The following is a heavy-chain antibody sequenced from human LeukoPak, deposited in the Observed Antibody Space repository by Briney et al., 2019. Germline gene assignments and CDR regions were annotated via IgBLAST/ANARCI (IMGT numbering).Heavy chain of an antibody. CDR3: ARQRLEDDAFDM. V-gene: IGHV4-34*01. D-gene: IGHD6-25*01. Sequence: SETLSLTCGVFVGSFSGYYWSWIRQSPGKGLEWIGESNHIGSINYNPSFMSRVAISMDTSKKQVSLNLASVTAADTALYYCARQRLEDDAFDMWGQGTMVTVSS. CDR1: VGSFSGYY. J-gene: IGHJ3*02. CDR2: SNHIGSI.